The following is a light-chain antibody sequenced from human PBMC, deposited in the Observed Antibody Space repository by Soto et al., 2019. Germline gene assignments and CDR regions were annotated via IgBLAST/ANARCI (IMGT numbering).Light chain of an antibody. CDR1: QSVSNSY. V-gene: IGKV3-20*01. Sequence: EIALTQSPGTLSLSPGERATLSCRASQSVSNSYLGWYQQKHGQAPMLHIYAASSRGTGIPKRLRGSGSGPDFTLSISGLEPEDVAVYYCHHDATSARTVGQGTQVEIK. CDR2: AAS. J-gene: IGKJ1*01. CDR3: HHDATSART.